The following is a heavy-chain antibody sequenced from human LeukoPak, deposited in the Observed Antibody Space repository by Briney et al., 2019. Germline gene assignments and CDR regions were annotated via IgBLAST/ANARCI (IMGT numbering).Heavy chain of an antibody. CDR1: GGSISSYY. V-gene: IGHV4-4*09. CDR3: ARQGVTMIGSYYYNYMDV. Sequence: SETLSLTCIVSGGSISSYYWSWIRQPPGKGLEWIGYIYTSGSTNYNPSLKSRVTISVDTSKNQFSLKLSSVTAADTAVYYCARQGVTMIGSYYYNYMDVWGEGTTVTVSS. CDR2: IYTSGST. D-gene: IGHD3-22*01. J-gene: IGHJ6*03.